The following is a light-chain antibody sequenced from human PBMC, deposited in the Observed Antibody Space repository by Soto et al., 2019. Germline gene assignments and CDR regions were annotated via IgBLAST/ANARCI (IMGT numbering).Light chain of an antibody. CDR2: GAS. CDR3: QHYGSSLT. V-gene: IGKV3-20*01. CDR1: QFVYSDY. Sequence: VLTQSPGTLSLSPGESATLSCRTSQFVYSDYVAWYQQKPGQAPRLLIYGASKRATGIPDRFSGSGSGTDFTLTVSRLEPEDFAVYFCQHYGSSLTFXPGTKVDIK. J-gene: IGKJ3*01.